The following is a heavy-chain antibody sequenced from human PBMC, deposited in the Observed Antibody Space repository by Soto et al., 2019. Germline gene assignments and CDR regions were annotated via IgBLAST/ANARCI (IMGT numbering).Heavy chain of an antibody. CDR2: ISSSSSYI. V-gene: IGHV3-21*01. D-gene: IGHD6-13*01. CDR3: ASSIAAAGTVPDY. J-gene: IGHJ4*02. Sequence: PGGCLGLSCAASGFTVSSYSVNWVRQAPGKGLEWVSSISSSSSYIYYADSVKGRFTISRDNAKNSLYLQMNSLRAEDTAVYYCASSIAAAGTVPDYWGQGTLVTVSS. CDR1: GFTVSSYS.